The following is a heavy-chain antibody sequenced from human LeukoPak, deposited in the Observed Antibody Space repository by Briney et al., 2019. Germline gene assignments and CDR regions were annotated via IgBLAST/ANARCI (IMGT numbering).Heavy chain of an antibody. CDR2: INPSGGST. CDR1: GGTFSSYA. V-gene: IGHV1-46*01. D-gene: IGHD4-23*01. Sequence: APVKVSCKASGGTFSSYAISWVRQAPGQGLEWMGIINPSGGSTSYAQKFQGRVTMTRDTSTSTVYMELSSLRSEDTAVYYCARVMGTVVTHDAFDIWGQGTMVTVPS. CDR3: ARVMGTVVTHDAFDI. J-gene: IGHJ3*02.